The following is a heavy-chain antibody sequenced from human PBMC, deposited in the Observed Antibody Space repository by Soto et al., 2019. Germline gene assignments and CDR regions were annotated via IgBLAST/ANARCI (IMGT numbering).Heavy chain of an antibody. V-gene: IGHV1-2*02. CDR2: INPNSGGT. CDR3: ARQLRWPSGPYGMDV. Sequence: ASVKVSCKASGYTFTGYYMHWVRQAPGQGLEWMGWINPNSGGTNYAQKFQGRVTMTRDTSISTAYMELSWLRSDDTAVYYCARQLRWPSGPYGMDVWGQGTTVTVSS. D-gene: IGHD1-7*01. J-gene: IGHJ6*02. CDR1: GYTFTGYY.